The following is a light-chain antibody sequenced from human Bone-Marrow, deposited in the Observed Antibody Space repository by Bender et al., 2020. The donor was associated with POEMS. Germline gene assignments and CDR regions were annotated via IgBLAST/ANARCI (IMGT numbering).Light chain of an antibody. CDR1: SSKFGSYP. CDR2: NNS. Sequence: QSVLTQSPSASGTPGQRVTISCSGSSSKFGSYPVNWYQQLPGVAPKLVIFNNSQRPSGVPDRFSGSNSGTSASLAISGLLSDDEADFYCATWDDSLNGWVFGGGTKLTVL. CDR3: ATWDDSLNGWV. V-gene: IGLV1-44*01. J-gene: IGLJ3*02.